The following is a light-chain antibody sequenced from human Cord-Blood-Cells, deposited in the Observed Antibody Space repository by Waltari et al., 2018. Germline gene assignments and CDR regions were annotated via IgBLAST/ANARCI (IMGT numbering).Light chain of an antibody. CDR2: GAS. CDR1: QSVSSSY. J-gene: IGKJ2*01. Sequence: ELVLTQSPVIPALSPGETATLSCRASQSVSSSYLAWYQQKPGQAPRLLIDGASSRATGIPDRCSGSGAGTDFTLTISILEPEDVAVYYWQQYGSSPPTFGQGTKLEIK. V-gene: IGKV3-20*01. CDR3: QQYGSSPPT.